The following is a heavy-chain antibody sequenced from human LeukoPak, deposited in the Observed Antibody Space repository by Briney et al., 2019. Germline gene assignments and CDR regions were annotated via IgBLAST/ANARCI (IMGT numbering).Heavy chain of an antibody. CDR1: GFSFSSFA. CDR2: IAYDGNNE. Sequence: SGGSLRLSCAASGFSFSSFAMHWVRQAPGKGPEWVAVIAYDGNNEHYGDSVKGRFTISRDNSKNTLFLHMNSLRPEDTAVYYCASGDVVVPADTDITSGMDVWGHGTPVTVSS. V-gene: IGHV3-30-3*01. CDR3: ASGDVVVPADTDITSGMDV. D-gene: IGHD2-2*01. J-gene: IGHJ6*02.